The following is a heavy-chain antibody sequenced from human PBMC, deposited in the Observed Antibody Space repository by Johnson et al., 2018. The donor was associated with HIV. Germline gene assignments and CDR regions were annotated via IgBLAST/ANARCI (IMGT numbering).Heavy chain of an antibody. D-gene: IGHD3-9*01. CDR2: INSKTDGGPT. V-gene: IGHV3-15*01. Sequence: VQLVESGGGLVQPGGSLRLSCAASGFTFSSYWMSWVRQAPGKGLEWVGRINSKTDGGPTDYAAPVKGRFTISRDDSKNTLYLQMNSLRPEDTAVYYCAKPFPRWFAPLETAFDIWGQGTMVTVSS. CDR3: AKPFPRWFAPLETAFDI. J-gene: IGHJ3*02. CDR1: GFTFSSYW.